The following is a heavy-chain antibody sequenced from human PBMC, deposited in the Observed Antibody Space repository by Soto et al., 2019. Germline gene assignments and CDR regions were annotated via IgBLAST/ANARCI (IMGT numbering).Heavy chain of an antibody. D-gene: IGHD5-12*01. Sequence: GGSLRLSCSASGFTFGDFAMSWFRQAPGKGLEWVGFIRSKVYGGTIEYAASVKGRFTISRDDSKSIAYLQMNSLKTEDTAVYYCSRWGGGYDWNYYYGMDVWGQGTTVTVSS. CDR2: IRSKVYGGTI. V-gene: IGHV3-49*03. CDR1: GFTFGDFA. J-gene: IGHJ6*02. CDR3: SRWGGGYDWNYYYGMDV.